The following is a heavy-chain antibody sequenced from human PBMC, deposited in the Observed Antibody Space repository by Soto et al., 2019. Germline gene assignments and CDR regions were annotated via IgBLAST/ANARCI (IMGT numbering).Heavy chain of an antibody. CDR3: ARTHYYDSSGYFIGRYYFDY. CDR2: INHSGST. J-gene: IGHJ4*02. V-gene: IGHV4-34*01. Sequence: SETLSLTCAVYGGSFSGYYWSWTRQPPGKGLEWIGEINHSGSTNYNPSLKSRVTISVDTSKNQFSLKLSSVTAADTAVYYCARTHYYDSSGYFIGRYYFDYWGQGTMVTV. D-gene: IGHD3-22*01. CDR1: GGSFSGYY.